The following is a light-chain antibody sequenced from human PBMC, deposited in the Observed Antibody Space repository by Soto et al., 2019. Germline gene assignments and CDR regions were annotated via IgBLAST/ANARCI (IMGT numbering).Light chain of an antibody. CDR3: CLSPGSLTWL. CDR1: GSDVGDSSH. CDR2: EVN. J-gene: IGLJ3*02. Sequence: QSALTQPRSVSGSPGQSVTISCTATGSDVGDSSHVSWYQLHPGKAPKLMIYEVNNRPSGVPDRFSGSKSVSTASLTISGLQAEDEAEYYCCLSPGSLTWLFGGGTKLTVL. V-gene: IGLV2-11*01.